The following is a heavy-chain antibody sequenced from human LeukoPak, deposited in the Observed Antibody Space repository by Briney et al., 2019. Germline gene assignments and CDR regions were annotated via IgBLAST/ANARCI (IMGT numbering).Heavy chain of an antibody. J-gene: IGHJ4*02. CDR3: ARYDFWGGLYFDY. Sequence: SETLSLTCSVSGGSISSYYWSWIRQPPGKGLEWIGYIYYSGSTNYNPSLKSRVTISVDTSKNQFSLKLSSVTAADTAVYYCARYDFWGGLYFDYWGQGTLVTVSS. D-gene: IGHD3-3*01. V-gene: IGHV4-59*01. CDR1: GGSISSYY. CDR2: IYYSGST.